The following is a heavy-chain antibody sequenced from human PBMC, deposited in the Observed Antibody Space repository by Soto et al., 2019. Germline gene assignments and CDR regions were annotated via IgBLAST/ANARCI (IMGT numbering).Heavy chain of an antibody. V-gene: IGHV1-2*02. D-gene: IGHD3-10*01. J-gene: IGHJ5*02. CDR3: ATGFGSSWFDP. Sequence: ASVKVSCKASGYTFTDYYMHWVRQAPGQGLEWMGWINPGSGGTNFAQKFQGRVTMTRDTSISTAYMEVSTLTSHAPAVYYCATGFGSSWFDPWGQGTLVAVSS. CDR2: INPGSGGT. CDR1: GYTFTDYY.